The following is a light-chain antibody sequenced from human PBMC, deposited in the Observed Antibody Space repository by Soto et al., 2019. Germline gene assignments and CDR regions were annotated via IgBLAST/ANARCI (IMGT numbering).Light chain of an antibody. J-gene: IGKJ5*01. V-gene: IGKV3-11*01. CDR3: QQRSNWPPGIT. CDR1: QSVSSY. Sequence: EIVLTQSPATLSLSPGEGATLSCRASQSVSSYLAWYQQKPGQAPRLLIYDASNRATGIPARFSGSGSGTDFTLTISSLEPEDFAVYYCQQRSNWPPGITFXQGTRLEIK. CDR2: DAS.